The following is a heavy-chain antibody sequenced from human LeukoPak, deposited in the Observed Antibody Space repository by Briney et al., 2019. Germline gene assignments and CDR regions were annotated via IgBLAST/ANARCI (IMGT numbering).Heavy chain of an antibody. V-gene: IGHV3-23*01. CDR3: AKLQWGSSSWYGYEAFDI. CDR2: ISGSGGST. D-gene: IGHD6-13*01. CDR1: GGSISSYY. Sequence: ETLSLTCTVSGGSISSYYWSWVRQAPGKGLEWVSAISGSGGSTYYADSVKGRFTISRDNSKNTLYLQMNSLRAEDTAVYYCAKLQWGSSSWYGYEAFDIWGQGTMVTVSS. J-gene: IGHJ3*02.